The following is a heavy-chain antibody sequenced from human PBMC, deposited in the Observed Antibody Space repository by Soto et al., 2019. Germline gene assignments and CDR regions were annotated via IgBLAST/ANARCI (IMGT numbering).Heavy chain of an antibody. D-gene: IGHD1-26*01. J-gene: IGHJ3*01. CDR1: GFTFSSFE. Sequence: EEQLEESGGGLVQHGGSLRLSCAASGFTFSSFEMNWVRQGPGKGLEWVSYTSSSGATIYYADSVKGRFTISRDNAKNTLYLQMNSLGVEDTAVYYCARVGVGSLDAFDVWGQGTMVTVSS. CDR3: ARVGVGSLDAFDV. CDR2: TSSSGATI. V-gene: IGHV3-48*03.